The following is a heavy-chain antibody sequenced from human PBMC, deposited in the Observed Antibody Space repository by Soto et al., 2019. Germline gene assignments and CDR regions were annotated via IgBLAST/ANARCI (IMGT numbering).Heavy chain of an antibody. CDR2: ISGSGGST. CDR3: AKDEEGVRYFDWLFNDAFDI. V-gene: IGHV3-23*01. CDR1: GFTFNSYA. J-gene: IGHJ3*02. D-gene: IGHD3-9*01. Sequence: GGSLRLSCAASGFTFNSYAMSWVRQAPGKGLEWVSAISGSGGSTYYADSVKGRFTISRDNSKNTLYLRMNSLRAEDTAVYYCAKDEEGVRYFDWLFNDAFDIWGQGTMVTVSS.